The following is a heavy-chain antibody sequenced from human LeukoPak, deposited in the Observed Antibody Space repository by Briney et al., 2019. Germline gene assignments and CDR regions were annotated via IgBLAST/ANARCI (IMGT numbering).Heavy chain of an antibody. V-gene: IGHV4-59*01. D-gene: IGHD3-22*01. CDR3: ARDTKHYYYDSSGYYSVDAFDI. CDR1: GGSISSYY. Sequence: SETLSLTCTVSGGSISSYYWSWIRQPPGKGLEWIGYIYYSGSTNYNPSLKSRVTISVDTSKNQFSLKLSSVTAADTAVYYRARDTKHYYYDSSGYYSVDAFDIWGQGTMVTVSS. CDR2: IYYSGST. J-gene: IGHJ3*02.